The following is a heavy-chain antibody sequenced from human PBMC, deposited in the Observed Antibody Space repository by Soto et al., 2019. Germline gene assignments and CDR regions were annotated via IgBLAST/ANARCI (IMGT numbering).Heavy chain of an antibody. J-gene: IGHJ4*02. D-gene: IGHD4-17*01. Sequence: PSETLSLTCTVSGGSVSSGSYYWSWIRQPPGKGLEWIGYIYYSGSTNYNPSLKSRVTISVDTSKNQFSLKLSSVTAAETAVYYCARVYDYFDYWGQGTLVTVS. CDR2: IYYSGST. V-gene: IGHV4-61*01. CDR3: ARVYDYFDY. CDR1: GGSVSSGSYY.